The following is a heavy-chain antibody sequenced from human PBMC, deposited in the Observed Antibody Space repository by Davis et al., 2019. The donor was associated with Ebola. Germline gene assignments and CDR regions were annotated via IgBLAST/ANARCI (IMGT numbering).Heavy chain of an antibody. V-gene: IGHV3-30*03. CDR2: ISYDGTNK. Sequence: GGSLRLSCAASGFTFSSYGMHWVRQAPGKGLEWVAFISYDGTNKYYADSVKGRFTISRDNSNNALYLQMNSLRAEDTAVYYCARGFIAARHYYYGMDVWGQGTTVTVSS. CDR3: ARGFIAARHYYYGMDV. D-gene: IGHD6-6*01. CDR1: GFTFSSYG. J-gene: IGHJ6*02.